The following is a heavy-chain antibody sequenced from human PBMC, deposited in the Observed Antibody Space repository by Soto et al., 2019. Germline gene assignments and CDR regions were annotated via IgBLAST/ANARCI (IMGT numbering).Heavy chain of an antibody. J-gene: IGHJ4*02. CDR3: AKTDGYEVEY. CDR2: IYPGDSDT. D-gene: IGHD5-18*01. Sequence: PGEPLKISWKGSGYSFVSYWIAWVRQMPGKGLEWMGSIYPGDSDTTYSPSIQGQVTISADKSSTTVYLQWNTRKASDTAMYYCAKTDGYEVEYWGQGTQVTVSS. CDR1: GYSFVSYW. V-gene: IGHV5-51*01.